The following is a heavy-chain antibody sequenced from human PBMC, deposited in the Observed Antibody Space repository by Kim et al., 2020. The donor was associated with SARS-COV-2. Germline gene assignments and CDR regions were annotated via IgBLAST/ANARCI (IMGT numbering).Heavy chain of an antibody. CDR1: GDSVSSNSAA. J-gene: IGHJ6*03. D-gene: IGHD2-2*01. CDR2: TYYRSKWYN. Sequence: SQTLSLTCAISGDSVSSNSAAWNWIRQSPSRGLEWLGRTYYRSKWYNDYAVSVKSRITINPDTSKNQFSLQLNSVTPEDTAVYYCARVTVVPAAGYYYYMDVWGKGTTVTVSS. V-gene: IGHV6-1*01. CDR3: ARVTVVPAAGYYYYMDV.